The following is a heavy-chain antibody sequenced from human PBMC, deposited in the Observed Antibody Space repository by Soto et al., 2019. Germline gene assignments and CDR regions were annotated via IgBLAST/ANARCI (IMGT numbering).Heavy chain of an antibody. Sequence: GGSLRLSCAASGFTFSNYGMHWVRQAPGKGLEWVAVISYDGSNKYYADSVKGRFTISRDNPRNTLFLQMNSLRAEDTAVYYCARVTDIAWTKAQVEDWGQGTLVTAPQ. CDR1: GFTFSNYG. CDR3: ARVTDIAWTKAQVED. V-gene: IGHV3-30*03. J-gene: IGHJ4*02. D-gene: IGHD1-1*01. CDR2: ISYDGSNK.